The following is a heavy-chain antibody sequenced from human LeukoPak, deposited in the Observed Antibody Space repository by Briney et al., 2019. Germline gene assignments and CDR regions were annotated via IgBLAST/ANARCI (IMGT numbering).Heavy chain of an antibody. V-gene: IGHV3-30*18. J-gene: IGHJ3*02. CDR1: GFTFSSYG. Sequence: GGALRLSCAASGFTFSSYGMHWVRQAPGKGREWVAVISYDGSNKYYADSVKGRFTISRANSKNTLYLQMNSLRAAATAVSYCAKEMEYYYDSSQDAFDIWGQGTMVTVSS. CDR3: AKEMEYYYDSSQDAFDI. CDR2: ISYDGSNK. D-gene: IGHD3-22*01.